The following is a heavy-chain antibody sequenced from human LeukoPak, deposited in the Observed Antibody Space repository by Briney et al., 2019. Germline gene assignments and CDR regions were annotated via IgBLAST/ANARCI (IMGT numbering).Heavy chain of an antibody. CDR2: INHSGST. V-gene: IGHV4-34*01. CDR1: GGSFSGYY. Sequence: SETLSLTCAVYGGSFSGYYWSWIRQPPGKGLEWIGEINHSGSTNYNPSLKSRVTISVDTSKNQFSLKLSSVTAADTAVYYCARSGVRGGIFDYWGQGTLVTVSS. D-gene: IGHD3-10*01. J-gene: IGHJ4*02. CDR3: ARSGVRGGIFDY.